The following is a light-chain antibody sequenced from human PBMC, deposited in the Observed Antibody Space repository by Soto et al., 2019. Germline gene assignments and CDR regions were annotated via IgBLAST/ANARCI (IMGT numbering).Light chain of an antibody. CDR1: QSVSGSF. CDR2: GAS. V-gene: IGKV3-20*01. J-gene: IGKJ2*01. Sequence: EFVLGQSPGTLSLSPGERATRSCRASQSVSGSFLAWYQQKPGQAPRLLIYGASSRATGIPDRFSGRGSGTAFPLTISSLQPEDFATYYCQQSNDYPRTCGQGTTVDIK. CDR3: QQSNDYPRT.